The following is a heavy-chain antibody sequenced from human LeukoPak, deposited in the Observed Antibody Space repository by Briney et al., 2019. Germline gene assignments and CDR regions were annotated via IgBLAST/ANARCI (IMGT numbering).Heavy chain of an antibody. Sequence: SETLSLTCTVSGGSISSYYWSWIRQPPGKGLEWIGYIHYSGSTNYNPSLKSRVTISVDTSKNQFSLKLSSVTAADTAVYYCARGLEQWPWSNAEGTWGQGTLVTVSS. J-gene: IGHJ5*02. CDR3: ARGLEQWPWSNAEGT. V-gene: IGHV4-59*01. CDR2: IHYSGST. D-gene: IGHD6-19*01. CDR1: GGSISSYY.